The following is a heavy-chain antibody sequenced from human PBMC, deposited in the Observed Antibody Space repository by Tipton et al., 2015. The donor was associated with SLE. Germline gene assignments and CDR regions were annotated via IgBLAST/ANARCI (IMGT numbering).Heavy chain of an antibody. Sequence: AGLVKPSETLSLICGVYDGSVSGYYWTWIRQTPGKGLEWIGDFHDSGDVNHNTSLKSRVTMSVDTSKNQLSLKLTSVTAADRAVYYCARIDGAYDQLYLDYWGQGSLVTVSS. CDR2: FHDSGDV. CDR3: ARIDGAYDQLYLDY. V-gene: IGHV4-34*01. D-gene: IGHD4-17*01. J-gene: IGHJ4*02. CDR1: DGSVSGYY.